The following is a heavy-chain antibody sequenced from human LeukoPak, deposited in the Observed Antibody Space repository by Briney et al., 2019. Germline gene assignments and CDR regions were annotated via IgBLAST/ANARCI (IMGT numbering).Heavy chain of an antibody. V-gene: IGHV4-38-2*01. D-gene: IGHD5-24*01. CDR3: AILLEMATITFVHSLVGEEYFQH. CDR2: IYHSGST. CDR1: GYSISSGYY. Sequence: HPSETLSLTCAVSGYSISSGYYWGWIRQPPGKGLEWIGSIYHSGSTYYNPSLKSRVTISVDTSKNQFSLKLSSVPAADTAVYYCAILLEMATITFVHSLVGEEYFQHWGQGTLVTVSS. J-gene: IGHJ1*01.